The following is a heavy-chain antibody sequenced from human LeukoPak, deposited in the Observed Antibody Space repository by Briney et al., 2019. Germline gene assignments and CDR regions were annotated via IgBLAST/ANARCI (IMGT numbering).Heavy chain of an antibody. CDR3: AKGAAYYDFWSGYYTN. D-gene: IGHD3-3*01. CDR2: IRYDGSNK. J-gene: IGHJ4*02. Sequence: GGSLSLSCAASGFPFSSYGMHWVRQAPGKGLEWVAFIRYDGSNKYYADSVKGRFTISRDNSKNTLYLQMNSLRAEDTAVYYCAKGAAYYDFWSGYYTNWGQGTLVTVSS. CDR1: GFPFSSYG. V-gene: IGHV3-30*02.